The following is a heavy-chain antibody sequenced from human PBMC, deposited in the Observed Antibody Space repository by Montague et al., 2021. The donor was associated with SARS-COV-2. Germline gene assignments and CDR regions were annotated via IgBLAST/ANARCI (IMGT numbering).Heavy chain of an antibody. CDR2: IYDSGST. Sequence: SETLSLTCTVSGGSISRCNYYWDWIRQPPGKGLEWNGSIYDSGSTYYNPSLKSRVTISVDTSKNHFSLKLSPVTAADTAVYYCARRGRKLLPVATTIGGFDIWGQGTMVTVSS. CDR1: GGSISRCNYY. J-gene: IGHJ3*02. CDR3: ARRGRKLLPVATTIGGFDI. D-gene: IGHD5-12*01. V-gene: IGHV4-39*02.